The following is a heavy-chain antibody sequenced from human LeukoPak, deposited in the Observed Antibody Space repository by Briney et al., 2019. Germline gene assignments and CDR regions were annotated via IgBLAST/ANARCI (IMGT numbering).Heavy chain of an antibody. V-gene: IGHV1-46*01. CDR2: ISPTGGST. Sequence: ASVKVSCKAFGYTFTSNYMHWVRQAPGQGPEWMGVISPTGGSTTYAQKFQDRLTLTRDMSTSTDYLELSSLRSEDTAVYYCAKAPVTTCSGAYCYPFDYWGQGTLVTVSS. CDR3: AKAPVTTCSGAYCYPFDY. CDR1: GYTFTSNY. J-gene: IGHJ4*02. D-gene: IGHD2-21*01.